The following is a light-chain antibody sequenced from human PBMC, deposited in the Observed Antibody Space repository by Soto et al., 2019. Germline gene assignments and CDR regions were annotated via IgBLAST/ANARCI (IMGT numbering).Light chain of an antibody. CDR2: GTS. Sequence: DIQMTQSPSSLSASVGDRITITCRASQSISSYLNWYQQKKGKAPKLLIYGTSSLQSGVPSRFSGSGSGTDFTLTISSLQPEDFATYYCQQSYSLMYTFGQGTKLEIK. CDR1: QSISSY. J-gene: IGKJ2*01. V-gene: IGKV1-39*01. CDR3: QQSYSLMYT.